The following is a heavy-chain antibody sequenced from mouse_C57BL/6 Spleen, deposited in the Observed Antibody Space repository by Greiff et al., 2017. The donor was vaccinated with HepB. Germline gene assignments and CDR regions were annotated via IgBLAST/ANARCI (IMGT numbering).Heavy chain of an antibody. CDR1: GYTFTSYW. Sequence: QVQLKQPGAELVKPGASVKLSCKASGYTFTSYWMHWVKQRPGQGLEWIGMIHPNSGSTNYNEKFKSKATLTVDKSSSTAYMQLSSLTSEDSAVYYCARLVTTGYYAMDYWGQGTSVTVSS. D-gene: IGHD2-2*01. V-gene: IGHV1-64*01. J-gene: IGHJ4*01. CDR3: ARLVTTGYYAMDY. CDR2: IHPNSGST.